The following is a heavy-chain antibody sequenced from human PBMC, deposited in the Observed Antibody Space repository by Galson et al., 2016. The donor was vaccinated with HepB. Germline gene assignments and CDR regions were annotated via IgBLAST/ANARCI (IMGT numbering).Heavy chain of an antibody. CDR2: IKRKSDGGTT. J-gene: IGHJ4*02. CDR3: STDAGRYTYGYLGY. D-gene: IGHD5-18*01. V-gene: IGHV3-15*07. CDR1: GFTFSNAW. Sequence: SLRLSCAASGFTFSNAWMNWVRQAPGKGLEWFGRIKRKSDGGTTDYAAPVKGRFTIPRDDSKNTLHLQMNSLKTEDTGVYYCSTDAGRYTYGYLGYWGQGTLVTVSS.